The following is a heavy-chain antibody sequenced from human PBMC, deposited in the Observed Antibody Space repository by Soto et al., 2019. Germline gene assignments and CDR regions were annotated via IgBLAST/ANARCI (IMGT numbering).Heavy chain of an antibody. V-gene: IGHV1-69*13. D-gene: IGHD6-19*01. Sequence: SVKVSCKASGGTFSSYAISWVRQAPGQGLEWMGGIIPIFGTANYAQKFQGRVTITADESTSTAYMELSSLRSEDTAVYYCARDLVGRSIAVAGTSAWGKGTLVTVSS. CDR2: IIPIFGTA. CDR3: ARDLVGRSIAVAGTSA. CDR1: GGTFSSYA. J-gene: IGHJ5*02.